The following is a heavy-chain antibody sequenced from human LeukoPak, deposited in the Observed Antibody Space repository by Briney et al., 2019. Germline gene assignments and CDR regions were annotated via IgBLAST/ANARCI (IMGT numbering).Heavy chain of an antibody. D-gene: IGHD2-21*01. Sequence: GASVKVSCKASGYTFTTYDINWVRQATGQGLEWLGWMNPNSGNIGYAQRFQGRVTMTRNISITTAYMELSNLRSEDTAVYYCARVAGNCGGDCYRLLYWGQGTLVTVSS. V-gene: IGHV1-8*01. CDR3: ARVAGNCGGDCYRLLY. CDR2: MNPNSGNI. CDR1: GYTFTTYD. J-gene: IGHJ4*02.